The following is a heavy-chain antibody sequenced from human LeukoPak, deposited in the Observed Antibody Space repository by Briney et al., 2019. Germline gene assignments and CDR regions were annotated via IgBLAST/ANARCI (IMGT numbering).Heavy chain of an antibody. V-gene: IGHV3-74*03. D-gene: IGHD3-9*01. CDR3: ARDLDWILFDY. CDR1: GFTFSTYW. CDR2: IRPEGTTT. J-gene: IGHJ4*02. Sequence: GGSLRLSCAASGFTFSTYWMHWVRRAPGKGLVWVARIRPEGTTTAYADSVKGRFTISRDNAKNTLFLQMNSLSAEDTAVYYCARDLDWILFDYWGQGTLVTVSS.